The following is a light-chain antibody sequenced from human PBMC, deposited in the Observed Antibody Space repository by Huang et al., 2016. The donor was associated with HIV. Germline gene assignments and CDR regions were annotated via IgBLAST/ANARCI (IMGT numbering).Light chain of an antibody. CDR2: AAS. J-gene: IGKJ4*01. V-gene: IGKV1-16*02. CDR3: QQYYSFPLT. CDR1: QDISNN. Sequence: DIRMTQSPSSLSASVGDRVTITCRVSQDISNNLAWFQQKPGKAPKSLIYAASSLRSGVPSKFSGSGSGTDFTLTIISLQPEDFATYYCQQYYSFPLTFGGGTKVEI.